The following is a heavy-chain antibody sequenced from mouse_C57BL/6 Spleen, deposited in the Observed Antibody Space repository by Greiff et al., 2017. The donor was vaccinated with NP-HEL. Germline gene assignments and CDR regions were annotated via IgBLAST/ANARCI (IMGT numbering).Heavy chain of an antibody. V-gene: IGHV3-6*01. Sequence: DVKLVESGPGLVKPSQSLSLTCSVTGYSITSGYYWNWIRQFPGNKLEWMGYISYDGSNNYNPSLKNRISITRDTSKNQFFLKLNSVTTEDTATYYCARAGSNWEYFDVWGTGTTVTVSS. CDR2: ISYDGSN. CDR3: ARAGSNWEYFDV. D-gene: IGHD4-1*02. J-gene: IGHJ1*03. CDR1: GYSITSGYY.